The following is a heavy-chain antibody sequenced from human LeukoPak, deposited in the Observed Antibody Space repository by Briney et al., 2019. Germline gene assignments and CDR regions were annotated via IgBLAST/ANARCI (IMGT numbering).Heavy chain of an antibody. Sequence: ASVKVSCKASGYTFTSYDINWVRQATGQGLEWMGWMNPNSGNTGYAQKFQGRVTMTRNTSISTAYMELSSLRSEDTAVYYCARGPGVTYYDYLWGSYRYGHLYYWGQGTLVTVSS. CDR1: GYTFTSYD. CDR2: MNPNSGNT. CDR3: ARGPGVTYYDYLWGSYRYGHLYY. D-gene: IGHD3-16*02. J-gene: IGHJ4*02. V-gene: IGHV1-8*01.